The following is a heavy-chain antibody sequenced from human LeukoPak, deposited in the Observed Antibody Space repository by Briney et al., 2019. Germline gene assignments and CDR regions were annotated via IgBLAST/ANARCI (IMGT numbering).Heavy chain of an antibody. CDR2: IIPIFGTA. CDR3: AREKAYCGGDCSPDY. Sequence: SVKVFCKASGGTFSSYAISWVRQAPGQGLEWMGGIIPIFGTANYAQKFQGRVTITADESTSTAYMELSSLRSEDTAVYYRAREKAYCGGDCSPDYWGQGTLVTVSS. V-gene: IGHV1-69*01. J-gene: IGHJ4*02. CDR1: GGTFSSYA. D-gene: IGHD2-21*02.